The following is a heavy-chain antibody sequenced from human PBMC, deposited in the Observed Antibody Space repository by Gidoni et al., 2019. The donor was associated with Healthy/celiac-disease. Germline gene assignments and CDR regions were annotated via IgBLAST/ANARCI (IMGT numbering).Heavy chain of an antibody. J-gene: IGHJ4*02. CDR1: GSPISSSSYY. D-gene: IGHD2-21*02. V-gene: IGHV4-39*01. Sequence: QLQLQESGPGLVTPSETLSLTCTVSGSPISSSSYYWGWIRQPPGKGLEWIGSTYYSGSTYYNPSLKSRVTISVDTSKNQFSLKLSSVTAADTAVYYCARLPVTATPNYFDYWGQGTLVTVSS. CDR3: ARLPVTATPNYFDY. CDR2: TYYSGST.